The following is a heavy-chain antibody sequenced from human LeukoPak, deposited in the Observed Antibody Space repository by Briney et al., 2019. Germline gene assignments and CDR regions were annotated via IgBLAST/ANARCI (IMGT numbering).Heavy chain of an antibody. V-gene: IGHV1-24*01. D-gene: IGHD5-18*01. CDR3: AAGRPYSLLDY. J-gene: IGHJ4*02. Sequence: GASVKVSCTVSGSSLTELSLYWVRQAPGKGLEWMGGFDVIDGETFYAQKFQGRVTMTEDSSADTAYMELRSLTPDDTALYYCAAGRPYSLLDYWGQGTLVTVSS. CDR2: FDVIDGET. CDR1: GSSLTELS.